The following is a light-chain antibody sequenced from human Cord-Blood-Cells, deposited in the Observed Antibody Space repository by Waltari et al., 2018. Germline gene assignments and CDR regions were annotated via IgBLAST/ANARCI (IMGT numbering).Light chain of an antibody. J-gene: IGLJ1*01. CDR3: SSYTSSSTLV. CDR2: EVS. V-gene: IGLV2-14*01. Sequence: QSALTQPASVSGSPGQSITISCTGTSSDVGGYNYVSWYQQHPGKAPTLIIYEVSNRPSGCSNRFAGAKSVNTASLTISGLQAEDEADYYCSSYTSSSTLVFGTGTKVTVL. CDR1: SSDVGGYNY.